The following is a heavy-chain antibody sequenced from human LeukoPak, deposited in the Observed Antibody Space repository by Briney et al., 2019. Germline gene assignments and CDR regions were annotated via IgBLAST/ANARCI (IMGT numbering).Heavy chain of an antibody. Sequence: SETLSLTCTVSGGSISSYYWSWIRQPAGKGLEWIGRIYTSGSTNYNPSLKSRVTMSVDTSKNQFSLKLKSVTAADTAVYYCARLGPATIPNYWYFDFWGRGTLVTVSS. V-gene: IGHV4-4*07. D-gene: IGHD2-2*01. J-gene: IGHJ2*01. CDR2: IYTSGST. CDR3: ARLGPATIPNYWYFDF. CDR1: GGSISSYY.